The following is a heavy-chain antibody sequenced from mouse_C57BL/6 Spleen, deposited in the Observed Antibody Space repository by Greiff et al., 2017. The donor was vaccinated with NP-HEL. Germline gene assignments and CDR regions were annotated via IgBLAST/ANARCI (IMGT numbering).Heavy chain of an antibody. V-gene: IGHV3-6*01. Sequence: DVQLQESGPGLVKPSQSLSLTCSVTGYSITSGYYWNWIRQFPGNKLEWMGYISYDGSNNYNPSLKNRISITRDTSKNQFFLKLNSVTTEDTATYYCARVDYYGSSYGVFDYWGQGTTLTVSS. J-gene: IGHJ2*01. CDR3: ARVDYYGSSYGVFDY. CDR1: GYSITSGYY. CDR2: ISYDGSN. D-gene: IGHD1-1*01.